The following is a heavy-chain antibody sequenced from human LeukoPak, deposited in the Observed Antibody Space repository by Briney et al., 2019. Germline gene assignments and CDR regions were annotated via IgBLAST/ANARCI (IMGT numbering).Heavy chain of an antibody. J-gene: IGHJ4*02. Sequence: GGSLRLSCAASGFTFNDYAMHWVRQAPGKGLEWVSGISWSSGSIGYADSVKGRFTISRDNAKNSLYLQMNSLRAEDTALYYCARAAGYCSSTSCYLDYWGQGTLVTVSS. CDR3: ARAAGYCSSTSCYLDY. V-gene: IGHV3-9*01. CDR2: ISWSSGSI. D-gene: IGHD2-2*01. CDR1: GFTFNDYA.